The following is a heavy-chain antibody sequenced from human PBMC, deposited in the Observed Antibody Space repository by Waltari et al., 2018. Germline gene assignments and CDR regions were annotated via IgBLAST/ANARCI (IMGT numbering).Heavy chain of an antibody. J-gene: IGHJ4*02. Sequence: EVQLVASGGRLIHPGGSLRLSCAASGFPASLTVMSWVRQAAGKGLEWVSGIDSGANTYDADSVKGRFTISRDKPKNKVYLQMDRLTDEDTALYYCEKVAGGSCYYWGQGTLVTVSS. CDR1: GFPASLTV. CDR3: EKVAGGSCYY. V-gene: IGHV3-53*01. CDR2: IDSGANT. D-gene: IGHD2-15*01.